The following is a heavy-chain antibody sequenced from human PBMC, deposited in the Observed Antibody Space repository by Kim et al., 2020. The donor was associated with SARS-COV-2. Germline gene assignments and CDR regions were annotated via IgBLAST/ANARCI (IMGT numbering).Heavy chain of an antibody. V-gene: IGHV1-69*13. J-gene: IGHJ1*01. D-gene: IGHD3-22*01. CDR3: ARERPDDSYDSSGYNPLQH. CDR1: GGTFSSYA. Sequence: SVKVSCKASGGTFSSYAISWVRQAPGQGLEWMGGIIPIFGTANYAQKFQGRVTITADESTSTAYMELSSLRSEDTAVYYCARERPDDSYDSSGYNPLQHWGQGTLVTVSS. CDR2: IIPIFGTA.